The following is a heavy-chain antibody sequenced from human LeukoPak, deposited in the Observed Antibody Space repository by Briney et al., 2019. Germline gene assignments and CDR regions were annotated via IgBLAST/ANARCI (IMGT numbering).Heavy chain of an antibody. J-gene: IGHJ4*02. V-gene: IGHV4-34*01. Sequence: SETLSLTCAVYGGSFSGYYWSWIRQPPGKGLEWIGEINHSGSTNYNPSLKSRVTISVDTSRNQFSLKLSSVTAADTAVYYCARSRGWLQSHPLGYWGQGTLVAVSS. CDR1: GGSFSGYY. CDR3: ARSRGWLQSHPLGY. CDR2: INHSGST. D-gene: IGHD5-24*01.